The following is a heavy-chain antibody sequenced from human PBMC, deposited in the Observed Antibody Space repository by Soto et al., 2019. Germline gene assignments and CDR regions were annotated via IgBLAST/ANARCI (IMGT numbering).Heavy chain of an antibody. CDR3: AETRALQGFYMHA. CDR2: TYYRSRWYN. Sequence: SQALSLSCVISGGSVSSNRAAWNWTSPSPSRGLEWLGRTYYRSRWYNDYAVSVRSRITVNADTAKNQFSLQLNSVTPEDTAVYYCAETRALQGFYMHARDKGTTVTVSS. D-gene: IGHD1-7*01. V-gene: IGHV6-1*01. CDR1: GGSVSSNRAA. J-gene: IGHJ6*03.